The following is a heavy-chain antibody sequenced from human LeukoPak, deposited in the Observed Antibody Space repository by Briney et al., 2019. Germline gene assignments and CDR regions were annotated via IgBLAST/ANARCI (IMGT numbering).Heavy chain of an antibody. J-gene: IGHJ3*02. CDR2: IIPIFGTA. Sequence: SVKVSCKASGDTFCSYGINWVRQAPGQGLEWMGGIIPIFGTANYAQNFQGRVTITSDASRSTAYMELNSLKSDDTAMYFCARVHRWMGEIRLGDSASDIWGQGTMVIVSS. V-gene: IGHV1-69*13. CDR1: GDTFCSYG. D-gene: IGHD1-26*01. CDR3: ARVHRWMGEIRLGDSASDI.